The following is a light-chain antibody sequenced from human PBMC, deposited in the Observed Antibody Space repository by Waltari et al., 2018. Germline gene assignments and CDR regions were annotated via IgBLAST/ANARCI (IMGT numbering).Light chain of an antibody. J-gene: IGKJ4*01. CDR3: QQYHSWPLT. CDR1: ESVNSD. Sequence: ELVLTQSPATLSVSPGERATLSCRASESVNSDLAWYQQKPGQAPRLLIYGASTRATGISARFSGSGSGTELTLTISSLQSEDFAVYSCQQYHSWPLTFGGGTKVEIK. CDR2: GAS. V-gene: IGKV3-15*01.